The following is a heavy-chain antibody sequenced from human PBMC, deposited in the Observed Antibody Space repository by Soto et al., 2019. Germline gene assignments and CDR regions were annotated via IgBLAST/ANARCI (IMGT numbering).Heavy chain of an antibody. CDR2: ISPSSGNT. J-gene: IGHJ6*02. D-gene: IGHD1-26*01. CDR1: GYTFTSYG. CDR3: ARGGWEDV. V-gene: IGHV1-18*01. Sequence: ASVKVSCKASGYTFTSYGISWVRQAPGHGLEWMGIISPSSGNTSYAQKFQGRVTMTRDTSTSTVYMELSSLRSEDTAVYYCARGGWEDVWGQGTTVTVSS.